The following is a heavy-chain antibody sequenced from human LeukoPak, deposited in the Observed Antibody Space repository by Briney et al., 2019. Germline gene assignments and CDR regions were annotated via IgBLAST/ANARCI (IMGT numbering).Heavy chain of an antibody. CDR1: GSSISSDYY. V-gene: IGHV4-38-2*02. D-gene: IGHD3-16*02. Sequence: SETLSLTCSVSGSSISSDYYWGWVRQPPGKGLEWIGSIKHRGRSYYNPSLKSRVTISVDTSKNQFSLQLSSVTAADTAMYYCARVSGPTRYYGLDVWGQGTTVIVTS. CDR3: ARVSGPTRYYGLDV. J-gene: IGHJ6*02. CDR2: IKHRGRS.